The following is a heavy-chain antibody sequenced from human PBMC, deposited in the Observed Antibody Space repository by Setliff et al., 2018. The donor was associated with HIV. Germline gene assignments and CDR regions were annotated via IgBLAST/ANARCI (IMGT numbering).Heavy chain of an antibody. CDR2: INPGNGNT. Sequence: ASVKVSCKASGYTFTNYAIHWVRQAPGQRREWMGWINPGNGNTKYSQKFQGRVTITRDTSATTAYMELSSLRSEDTAIFYRARVPIGGDDAFDIWGQGTMVTVSS. D-gene: IGHD2-21*02. V-gene: IGHV1-3*01. CDR1: GYTFTNYA. J-gene: IGHJ3*02. CDR3: ARVPIGGDDAFDI.